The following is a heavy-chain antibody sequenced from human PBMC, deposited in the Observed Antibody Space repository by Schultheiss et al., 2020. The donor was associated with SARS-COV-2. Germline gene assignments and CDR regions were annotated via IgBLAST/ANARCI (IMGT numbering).Heavy chain of an antibody. V-gene: IGHV4-39*07. D-gene: IGHD2-2*03. J-gene: IGHJ5*02. Sequence: SETLSLTCTVSGGSISSSSYYWGWIRQPPGKGLEWIGSIYYSGSTYYNPSLKSRVTISVDTSKNQFSLKLSSVTAADTAVYYCARGRYHTGYCSSTSCSRGWFDPWGQGTLVTVSS. CDR3: ARGRYHTGYCSSTSCSRGWFDP. CDR1: GGSISSSSYY. CDR2: IYYSGST.